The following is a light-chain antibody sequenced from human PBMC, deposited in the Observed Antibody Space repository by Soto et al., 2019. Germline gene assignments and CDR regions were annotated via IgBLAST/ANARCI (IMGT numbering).Light chain of an antibody. V-gene: IGKV3-15*01. CDR1: QSVSID. CDR3: QQYYDWLDVT. J-gene: IGKJ1*01. CDR2: AAS. Sequence: EIVMTQSPATLSVSPGETVTLSCRASQSVSIDLAWYQQKPGQAPRLLISAASTRAPGIPARFSGSGSGTDFTLTISSLQSEDFAVYYCQQYYDWLDVTFGQGTKVEI.